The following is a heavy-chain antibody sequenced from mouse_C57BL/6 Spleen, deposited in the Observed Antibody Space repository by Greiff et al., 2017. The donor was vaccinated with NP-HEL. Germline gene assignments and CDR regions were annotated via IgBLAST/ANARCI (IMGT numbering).Heavy chain of an antibody. J-gene: IGHJ2*01. V-gene: IGHV1-22*01. CDR1: GYTFTDYN. CDR3: ARTLYYYGNYDY. D-gene: IGHD2-1*01. Sequence: EVQLQQSGPELVKPGASVKMSCKASGYTFTDYNMHWVKQSHGKSLEWIGYINPNNGGTSYNQKFKGKATLTVNKSSSTAYMELRSLTSEDSAVYYCARTLYYYGNYDYWGQGTTLTVSS. CDR2: INPNNGGT.